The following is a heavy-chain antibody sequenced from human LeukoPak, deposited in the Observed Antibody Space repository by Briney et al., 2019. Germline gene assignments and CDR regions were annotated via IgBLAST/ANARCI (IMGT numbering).Heavy chain of an antibody. CDR3: ARESYSRTFDY. CDR1: GYTFTSYA. J-gene: IGHJ4*02. Sequence: ASVQVSCKASGYTFTSYAMNWVRQAPGQGLEWMGWINTNTGNPTYAQGFTGRFVFSLDTSVSTAYLQISSLKAEDTAVYYCARESYSRTFDYWGQGTLVTVYS. CDR2: INTNTGNP. D-gene: IGHD6-13*01. V-gene: IGHV7-4-1*02.